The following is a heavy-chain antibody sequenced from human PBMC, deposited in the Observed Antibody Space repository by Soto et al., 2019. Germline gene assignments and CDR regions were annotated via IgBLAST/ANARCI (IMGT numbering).Heavy chain of an antibody. CDR1: GGSFNGYY. CDR3: AIPYCSGGSCLSNV. CDR2: INHSGST. J-gene: IGHJ6*02. Sequence: ETLSLTCAVYGGSFNGYYSSWIRQPPGKGLEWIGEINHSGSTNYNPSLRSRVTISVDTSKNQFSLKLSSVTAADTAVYYCAIPYCSGGSCLSNVWGQGTTVTVSS. D-gene: IGHD2-15*01. V-gene: IGHV4-34*01.